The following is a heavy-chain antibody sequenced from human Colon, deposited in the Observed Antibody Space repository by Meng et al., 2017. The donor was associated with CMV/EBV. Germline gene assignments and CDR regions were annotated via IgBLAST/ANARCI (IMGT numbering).Heavy chain of an antibody. D-gene: IGHD4-11*01. CDR1: GYTFRSHA. J-gene: IGHJ6*02. CDR2: LGSDGSGI. V-gene: IGHV3-23*01. Sequence: GGSLRLSCTGSGYTFRSHAMTWVRQAPGKGLEWVSSLGSDGSGIYTADSVKGRFTISRDNSKNTLYLQMNSLRAEDTAFYYCARAHDYSNFNYYYPMDVWGQGTTVTVSS. CDR3: ARAHDYSNFNYYYPMDV.